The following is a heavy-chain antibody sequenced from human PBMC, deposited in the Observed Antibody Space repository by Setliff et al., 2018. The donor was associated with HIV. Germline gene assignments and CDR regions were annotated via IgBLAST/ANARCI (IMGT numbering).Heavy chain of an antibody. D-gene: IGHD2-2*01. CDR2: IYSTGNT. Sequence: SSETLSLTCTVSGGSISSGTYYWSWIRQPAGKGLEWIGHIYSTGNTNYNSSLKSRFTISRDNSKNTLYLQVNSLRPEDTAVYYCARVRCGSTDCHWGPGTLVTVSS. V-gene: IGHV4-61*10. CDR3: ARVRCGSTDCH. J-gene: IGHJ4*02. CDR1: GGSISSGTYY.